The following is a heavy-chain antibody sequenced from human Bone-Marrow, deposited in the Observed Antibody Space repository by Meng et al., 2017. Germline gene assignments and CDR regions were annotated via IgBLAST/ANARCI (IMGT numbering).Heavy chain of an antibody. CDR1: GFTFSSYG. D-gene: IGHD3-22*01. V-gene: IGHV3-33*01. Sequence: GGSLRLSCAASGFTFSSYGMHWVRQAPGKGLEWVAVIWYDGSNKYYADSVKGRFTISRDNSKNTLYLQMNSLRAEDTAVYYCARDYLGSSGYYSRIRPPGYWGQGKQVNVSS. CDR2: IWYDGSNK. J-gene: IGHJ4*01. CDR3: ARDYLGSSGYYSRIRPPGY.